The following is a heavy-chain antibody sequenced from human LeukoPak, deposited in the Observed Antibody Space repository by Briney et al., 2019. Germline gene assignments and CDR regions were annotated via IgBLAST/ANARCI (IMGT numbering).Heavy chain of an antibody. CDR2: IYYSGST. D-gene: IGHD2/OR15-2a*01. CDR3: AGHHPRNTVDF. CDR1: GGSISSYY. V-gene: IGHV4-59*01. J-gene: IGHJ4*02. Sequence: SETLSLTGTVSGGSISSYYWSWIRQPPGKGLEWIGYIYYSGSTNYNPSLKSRVTISVDTSKNQFSLKLSSVTAADTAVYYCAGHHPRNTVDFWGQGTLVTVSS.